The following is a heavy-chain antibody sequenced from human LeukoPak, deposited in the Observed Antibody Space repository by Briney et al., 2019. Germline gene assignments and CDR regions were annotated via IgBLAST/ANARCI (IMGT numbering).Heavy chain of an antibody. V-gene: IGHV3-23*01. CDR1: GFTFSSYA. CDR3: AKVGVAATTFDY. D-gene: IGHD6-13*01. Sequence: GGSLRLSCAASGFTFSSYAMSWVRQAPGKGVEWVSAISGSGGSTYYADSVKGRFTISRDNSKNTLYLQMNSLRAEDTAVYYCAKVGVAATTFDYWGQGTLVTVSS. J-gene: IGHJ4*02. CDR2: ISGSGGST.